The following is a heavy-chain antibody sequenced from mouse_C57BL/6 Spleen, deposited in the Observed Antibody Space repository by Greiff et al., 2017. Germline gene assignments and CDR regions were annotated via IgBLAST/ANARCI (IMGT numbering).Heavy chain of an antibody. CDR3: ATPYDYDGAWFAY. Sequence: DVKLVESGGGLVKPGGSLKLSCAASGFTFSDYGMHWVRQAPEKGLEWVAYISSGSSTIYYADTVKGRFTISRDNAKNTLFLQMSRLRADDTAMYYCATPYDYDGAWFAYWGQGTLVTVSA. CDR1: GFTFSDYG. V-gene: IGHV5-17*01. D-gene: IGHD2-4*01. CDR2: ISSGSSTI. J-gene: IGHJ3*01.